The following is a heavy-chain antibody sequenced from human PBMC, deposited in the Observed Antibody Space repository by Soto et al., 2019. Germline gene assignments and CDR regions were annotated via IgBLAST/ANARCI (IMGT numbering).Heavy chain of an antibody. V-gene: IGHV1-3*01. Sequence: ASVKVSRKASGYTFTSYAMHWVRQAPGQRLEWMGWINAGNGNTKYSQKFQGRVTITRDTSASTAYMELSSLRSEDTAVYYCALNYDSSGYLDYWGQGTLVTVSS. CDR3: ALNYDSSGYLDY. J-gene: IGHJ4*02. D-gene: IGHD3-22*01. CDR2: INAGNGNT. CDR1: GYTFTSYA.